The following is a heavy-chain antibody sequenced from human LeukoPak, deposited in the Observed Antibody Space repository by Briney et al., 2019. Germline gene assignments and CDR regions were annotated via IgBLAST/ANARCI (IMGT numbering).Heavy chain of an antibody. V-gene: IGHV1-46*01. Sequence: ASVKVSCKASGYTFTSYAMSWVRQAPGQGLEWMGIINPSGGSTTYAQKFRGRLTMTRDVSTSTVYMELSSLRSEDTAVYYCARGSRPVYNLLTGKRYFDYWGQGTLLTVSS. CDR1: GYTFTSYA. D-gene: IGHD3-9*01. CDR3: ARGSRPVYNLLTGKRYFDY. J-gene: IGHJ4*02. CDR2: INPSGGST.